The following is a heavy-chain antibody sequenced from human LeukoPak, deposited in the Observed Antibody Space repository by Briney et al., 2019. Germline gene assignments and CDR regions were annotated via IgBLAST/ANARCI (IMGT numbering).Heavy chain of an antibody. V-gene: IGHV1-46*01. CDR1: GYTFTGYY. CDR2: INPSGGST. D-gene: IGHD3-22*01. CDR3: ARRREYDSSGYYTSFGMDV. Sequence: ASVKVSCKASGYTFTGYYMHWVRQAPGQGLEWMGWINPSGGSTRYAQKFQGRVTMTRDTSTSTVYMELSSLRSEDTAVYYCARRREYDSSGYYTSFGMDVWGQGTTVTVSS. J-gene: IGHJ6*02.